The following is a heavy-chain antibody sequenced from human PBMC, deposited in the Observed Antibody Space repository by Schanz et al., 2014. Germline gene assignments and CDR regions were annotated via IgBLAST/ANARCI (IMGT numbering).Heavy chain of an antibody. CDR1: GYPFTSDD. CDR2: INAGTGNT. CDR3: ARFLARYQYYGVDV. J-gene: IGHJ6*02. Sequence: QVQLVQSGAEVKKPGASVKVSCRASGYPFTSDDITWVRQAPGQGLEWMGWINAGTGNTEYSQKFQGRVTITRDTLASTAYMEVSSLRSEDTAVYYCARFLARYQYYGVDVWGQGTTVIVSS. V-gene: IGHV1-3*01. D-gene: IGHD3-3*01.